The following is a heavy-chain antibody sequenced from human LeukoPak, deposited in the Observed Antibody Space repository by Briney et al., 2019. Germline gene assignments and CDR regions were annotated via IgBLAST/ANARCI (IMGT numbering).Heavy chain of an antibody. CDR2: IESKTDGGTT. J-gene: IGHJ4*02. Sequence: GGSLRLSCAASGFSFSDAWMSWVRQIPGKGLEWVGRIESKTDGGTTDYAAPVKGRFTISRDDSTNTLYLQMNSLRAEDTAVYYCAKDHGNTAGSSWDSMWYSGYRYFGYWGQGTLVTVSS. CDR1: GFSFSDAW. D-gene: IGHD1-26*01. V-gene: IGHV3-15*04. CDR3: AKDHGNTAGSSWDSMWYSGYRYFGY.